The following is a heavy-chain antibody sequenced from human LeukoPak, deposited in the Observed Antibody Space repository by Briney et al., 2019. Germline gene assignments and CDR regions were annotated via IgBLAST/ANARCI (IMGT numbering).Heavy chain of an antibody. V-gene: IGHV4-34*01. CDR3: ARDGLGITGTGLDY. J-gene: IGHJ4*02. D-gene: IGHD1-7*01. CDR2: INHSGSS. Sequence: SETLSLTCAVYGGSFSGYYWSWIRQPPGKGLEWIGEINHSGSSNYNPSLKSRVTISVDTSKNQFSLKLSSVTAADTAVYYCARDGLGITGTGLDYWGQGVLVTVSS. CDR1: GGSFSGYY.